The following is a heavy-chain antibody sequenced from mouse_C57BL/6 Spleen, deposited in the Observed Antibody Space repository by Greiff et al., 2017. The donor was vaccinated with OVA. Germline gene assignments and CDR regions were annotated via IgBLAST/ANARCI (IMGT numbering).Heavy chain of an antibody. J-gene: IGHJ1*03. V-gene: IGHV5-6*01. CDR2: ISSGGSYT. D-gene: IGHD1-1*01. Sequence: DVHLVESGGDLVKPGGSLKLSCAASGFTFSSYGMSWVRQTPDKRLEWVATISSGGSYTYYPASVKGRFTISRDNAKNTLYLQMSSLKSEDTAMYYCARQEGYYYGSDWYFDVWGTGTTVTVSS. CDR1: GFTFSSYG. CDR3: ARQEGYYYGSDWYFDV.